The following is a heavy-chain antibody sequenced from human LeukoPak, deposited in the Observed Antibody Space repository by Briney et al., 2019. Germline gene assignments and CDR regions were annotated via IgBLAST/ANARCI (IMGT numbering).Heavy chain of an antibody. CDR3: ARDHPESHNAFDI. CDR2: ISRSGSTI. CDR1: GFTFSDYY. V-gene: IGHV3-11*04. J-gene: IGHJ3*02. Sequence: GGSLRLSCAASGFTFSDYYMSWIRQAPGKGLEWGSYISRSGSTIYYADSVKGRFTISRDNAKNSLYLQMNSLRAEDTAVYYCARDHPESHNAFDIWGQGTMVTVSS.